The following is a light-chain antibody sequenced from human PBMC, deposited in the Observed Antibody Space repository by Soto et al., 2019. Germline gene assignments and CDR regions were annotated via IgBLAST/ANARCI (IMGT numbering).Light chain of an antibody. V-gene: IGLV2-23*02. Sequence: QSALTQPASVSGSPGQSITISCTGTSSDVGGYNFVSWYQQHPGKAPKLMIYEVNNRPSGASNRFSGSKSGNTASLTISGLQDEDEAEYYCCAYAATYTYVFGTGTKVTVL. CDR2: EVN. CDR3: CAYAATYTYV. CDR1: SSDVGGYNF. J-gene: IGLJ1*01.